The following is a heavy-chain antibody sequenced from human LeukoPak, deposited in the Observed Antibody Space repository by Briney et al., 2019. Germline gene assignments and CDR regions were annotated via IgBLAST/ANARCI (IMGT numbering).Heavy chain of an antibody. CDR1: GFTFSSYW. D-gene: IGHD3-22*01. J-gene: IGHJ1*01. Sequence: PGGSLRLSCAAPGFTFSSYWMHWVRQAPGKGPVWVSRIKSDGKTNYADSVKGRFTISRDNAKNTVSLQMNSLRAEDTGVYYCASAPSEIGGYYPEYFRHWGQGTLVTVSS. V-gene: IGHV3-74*01. CDR2: IKSDGKT. CDR3: ASAPSEIGGYYPEYFRH.